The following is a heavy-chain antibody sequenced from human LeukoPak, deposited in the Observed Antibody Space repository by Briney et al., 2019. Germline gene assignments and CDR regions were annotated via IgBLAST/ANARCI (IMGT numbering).Heavy chain of an antibody. Sequence: GGSLRLSCAASGFTFSSYAMYWVRQAPGRGLEYVSAISTNGGSTDSANSVKGRFTISRDNSDNRVFLQMGTLRAEDMAVYYCARGGYYDSSGSFDYWGQGILVTVSS. D-gene: IGHD3-22*01. CDR3: ARGGYYDSSGSFDY. J-gene: IGHJ4*02. CDR2: ISTNGGST. V-gene: IGHV3-64*01. CDR1: GFTFSSYA.